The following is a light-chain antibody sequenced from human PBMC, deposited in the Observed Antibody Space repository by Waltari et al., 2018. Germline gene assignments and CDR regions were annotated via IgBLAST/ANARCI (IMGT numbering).Light chain of an antibody. CDR1: NIGGKR. CDR3: RVWDTSSDHPV. V-gene: IGLV3-21*02. CDR2: DDS. Sequence: SYVLTQPPSESVAPGQTAHIYCLVNNIGGKRVHWFRQKAGQAPVLVIYDDSDRPSGIPERFSGSNSGDTATLTISRVEAGDEAAYYCRVWDTSSDHPVFGGGTKLTVL. J-gene: IGLJ3*02.